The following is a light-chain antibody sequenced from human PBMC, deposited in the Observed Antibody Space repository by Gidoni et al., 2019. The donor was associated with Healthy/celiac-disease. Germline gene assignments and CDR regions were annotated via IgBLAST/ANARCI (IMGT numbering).Light chain of an antibody. V-gene: IGKV1-39*01. J-gene: IGKJ1*01. Sequence: DIQLTQSPSSLSASVGDRVTITCRATQGISSYLNWYQQKPGKAPKLLIYAASSLQSGVPSRFSGSGSVTDFTLTISRLQPEDFATYYWQQSYSTPWTFGQGTKVEIK. CDR2: AAS. CDR1: QGISSY. CDR3: QQSYSTPWT.